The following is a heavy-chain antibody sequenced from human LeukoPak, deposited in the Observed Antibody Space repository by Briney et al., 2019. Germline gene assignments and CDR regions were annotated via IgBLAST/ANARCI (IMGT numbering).Heavy chain of an antibody. V-gene: IGHV3-9*01. CDR3: AKDISSSWYGSFDY. D-gene: IGHD6-13*01. Sequence: GGSLRLSCAASGFTFDDYAMHWVRQAPGKGLEWVSGISWNSGSIGYADSVKGRFTTSRDNAKNSLYLQMNSLRAEDTALYYCAKDISSSWYGSFDYWGQGTLVTVSS. J-gene: IGHJ4*02. CDR1: GFTFDDYA. CDR2: ISWNSGSI.